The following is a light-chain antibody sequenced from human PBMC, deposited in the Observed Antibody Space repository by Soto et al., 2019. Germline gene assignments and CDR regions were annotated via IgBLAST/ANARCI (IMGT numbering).Light chain of an antibody. J-gene: IGLJ1*01. CDR3: ISFTSRHIYV. V-gene: IGLV2-14*03. Sequence: QSALTQPASVSGSPGQSITISCTGTSSDVGGYNYVPWYQQHPGRAPKLIIYDVTNRPSGISNRFSGSKSGNTASLTISGLQTEDEADYYCISFTSRHIYVFGTGTKVTVL. CDR1: SSDVGGYNY. CDR2: DVT.